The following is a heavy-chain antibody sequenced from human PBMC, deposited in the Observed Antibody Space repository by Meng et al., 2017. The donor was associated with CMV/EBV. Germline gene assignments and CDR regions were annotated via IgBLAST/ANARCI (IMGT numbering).Heavy chain of an antibody. D-gene: IGHD5-24*01. CDR1: GRSISSGGYS. CDR3: ARSGDGYNSMDY. CDR2: IYYSGST. Sequence: CAVSGRSISSGGYSWSLIRQHPGKGLEWIGYIYYSGSTYSNPSLKSRVTISVDTSKNQFSLKLSSVTAADTAVYYCARSGDGYNSMDYWGQGTLVTVSS. J-gene: IGHJ4*02. V-gene: IGHV4-31*11.